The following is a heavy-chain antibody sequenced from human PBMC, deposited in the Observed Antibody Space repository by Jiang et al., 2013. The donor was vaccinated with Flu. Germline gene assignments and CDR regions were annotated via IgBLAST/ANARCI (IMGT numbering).Heavy chain of an antibody. V-gene: IGHV3-48*03. Sequence: QLLESGGGLVQPGGSLRLSCAASGFTFSNYEMNWVRQAPGKGLEWVSYINSSGSTIYYADSVKGRFTISRDNSKNTLYLQMNSLRAEDTAVYYCARPHSNYLYYYYGMDVWGQGTTVTVSS. J-gene: IGHJ6*02. CDR3: ARPHSNYLYYYYGMDV. CDR2: INSSGSTI. D-gene: IGHD4-11*01. CDR1: GFTFSNYE.